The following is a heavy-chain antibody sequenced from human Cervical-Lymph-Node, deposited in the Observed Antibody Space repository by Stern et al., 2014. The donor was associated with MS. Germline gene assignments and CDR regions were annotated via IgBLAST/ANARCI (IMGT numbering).Heavy chain of an antibody. CDR1: GGSVSSGSYY. D-gene: IGHD4-17*01. CDR3: ARHHEGCGDLRYYYGMNG. CDR2: IYYSGRT. Sequence: QVQLQESGPGLVKPSETLSLTCTVSGGSVSSGSYYWSWLRPPPGKGLEWIGDIYYSGRTNYKPSLKSRVTISVDTSKNHFSLKLSSVTAANTAVYYCARHHEGCGDLRYYYGMNGWGQGTTVTVSS. V-gene: IGHV4-61*01. J-gene: IGHJ6*02.